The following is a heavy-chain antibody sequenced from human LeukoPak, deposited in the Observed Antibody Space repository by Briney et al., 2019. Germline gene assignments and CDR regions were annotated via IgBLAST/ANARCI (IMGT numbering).Heavy chain of an antibody. CDR3: ARFRSGVVISAPQEDYYGMDV. V-gene: IGHV1-3*01. Sequence: GASVKVSCKASGGTFSSYAISWVRQAPGQGLERMGWINAGNGKTKYSQKFQGRVTITSDTSASTDYMELSSLRSEDTAVYYCARFRSGVVISAPQEDYYGMDVWGQGTTVTVSS. J-gene: IGHJ6*02. CDR1: GGTFSSYA. D-gene: IGHD3-3*01. CDR2: INAGNGKT.